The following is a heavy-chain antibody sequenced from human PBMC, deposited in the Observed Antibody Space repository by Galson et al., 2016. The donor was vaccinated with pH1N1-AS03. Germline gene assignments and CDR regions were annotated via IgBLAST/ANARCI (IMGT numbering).Heavy chain of an antibody. D-gene: IGHD6-13*01. CDR3: TRHPRRAAGGLGVFDP. CDR1: GFNFSASA. J-gene: IGHJ5*02. V-gene: IGHV3-73*01. CDR2: IRAKAYNYAT. Sequence: SLRLSCAAAGFNFSASAMHCVSQTSGKGREWSGRIRAKAYNYATEYAAPVRGRFTISKDDSKNTAFLQTNSLKIEDTAVYYCTRHPRRAAGGLGVFDPWGQGTLVTVSS.